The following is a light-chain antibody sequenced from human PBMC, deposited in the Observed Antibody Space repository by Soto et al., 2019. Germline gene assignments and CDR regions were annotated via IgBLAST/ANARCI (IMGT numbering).Light chain of an antibody. CDR1: QSVSTT. J-gene: IGKJ5*01. V-gene: IGKV3-15*01. CDR3: QQYDIWPPT. Sequence: ERVMTEAPATLSVSPGERATLSCRASQSVSTTVAWYQQKPGQAPRLLIYDASTRATGVPARFSGSGSGTEFTLAINSLQSEDFAVYYCQQYDIWPPTFGQGTRLEIK. CDR2: DAS.